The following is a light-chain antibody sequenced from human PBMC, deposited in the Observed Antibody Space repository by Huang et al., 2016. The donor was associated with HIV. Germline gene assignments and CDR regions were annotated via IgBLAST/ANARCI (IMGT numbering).Light chain of an antibody. CDR3: QQRSHWPWT. J-gene: IGKJ1*01. Sequence: EIVMAQSPATLSLSPGQRATLSCRASQSVITYLAWFQHRPGQAPRLLIYDTSIRATGIPARFGGSGSGTDFTLTISSLEPEDFAVYYCQQRSHWPWTFGQGTRVEI. CDR1: QSVITY. CDR2: DTS. V-gene: IGKV3-11*01.